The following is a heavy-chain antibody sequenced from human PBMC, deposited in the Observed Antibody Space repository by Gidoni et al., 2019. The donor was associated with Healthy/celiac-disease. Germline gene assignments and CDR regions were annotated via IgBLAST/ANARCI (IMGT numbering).Heavy chain of an antibody. V-gene: IGHV4-39*01. CDR1: GGSICRSSSY. Sequence: QLQLQESGPGLVKPSETLSLTCTVSGGSICRSSSYWGWIRQHPGKGLEWIGSIYYRGSTYYNPSLTSRVTISVETSKNQFSLKLSSVTAADTAVYYCARHPVLYGSGSYWSGWFDPWGQGTLVTVSS. D-gene: IGHD3-10*01. CDR2: IYYRGST. CDR3: ARHPVLYGSGSYWSGWFDP. J-gene: IGHJ5*02.